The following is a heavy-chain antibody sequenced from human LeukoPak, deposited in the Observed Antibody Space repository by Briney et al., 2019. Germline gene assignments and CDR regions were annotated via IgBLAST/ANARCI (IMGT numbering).Heavy chain of an antibody. J-gene: IGHJ4*02. CDR1: GASINSGGYS. CDR2: IYYSEST. CDR3: ASHSGGYAY. D-gene: IGHD5-12*01. V-gene: IGHV4-30-4*07. Sequence: SQTLSLTCAVSGASINSGGYSWSWIRQPPGKGLEWIGYIYYSESTYYNPSLKSRVTISVDTSKNQFSLKLTSVTAADTAVYYCASHSGGYAYWGQGTLVTVSS.